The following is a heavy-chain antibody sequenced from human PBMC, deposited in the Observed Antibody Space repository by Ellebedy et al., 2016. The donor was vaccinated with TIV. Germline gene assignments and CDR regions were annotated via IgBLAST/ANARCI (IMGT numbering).Heavy chain of an antibody. CDR3: AGDLDV. CDR1: GFTFSTYR. Sequence: GESLKISCAASGFTFSTYRMGWVRQAAGKGLEWVANTKQDGSEKYYVDSVKGRFTISRDNAESILYLQMNSLRVEDTAMYYCAGDLDVWGQGILVTVSS. D-gene: IGHD3-3*01. J-gene: IGHJ4*02. CDR2: TKQDGSEK. V-gene: IGHV3-7*04.